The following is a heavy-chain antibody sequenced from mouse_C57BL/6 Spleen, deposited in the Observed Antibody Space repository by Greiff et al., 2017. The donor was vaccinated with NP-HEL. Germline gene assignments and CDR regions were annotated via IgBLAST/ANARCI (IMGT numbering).Heavy chain of an antibody. CDR1: GYTFTSYW. CDR2: IDPSDSET. D-gene: IGHD4-1*01. Sequence: QVQLQQPGAELVRPGSSVKLSCKASGYTFTSYWMHWVKQRPIQGLEWIGNIDPSDSETHYNQKFKDKATLTVDKSSSTAYMQLSSLTSEDSAVYYCARLELGRGAFDYWGQGTTLTVSS. V-gene: IGHV1-52*01. J-gene: IGHJ2*01. CDR3: ARLELGRGAFDY.